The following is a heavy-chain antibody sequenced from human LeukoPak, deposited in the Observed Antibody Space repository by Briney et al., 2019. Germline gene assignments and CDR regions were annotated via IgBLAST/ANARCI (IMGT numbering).Heavy chain of an antibody. Sequence: PGGSLRLSCAASGFTFSSYAMHWVRQAPGKGLEYVSAISSNGGSTYYANSVKGRFTISRDSSKNTLYLQMGSLRAEDMAVYYCARARYSSVGFDYWGQGTLVTVSS. D-gene: IGHD6-19*01. CDR2: ISSNGGST. V-gene: IGHV3-64*01. CDR1: GFTFSSYA. J-gene: IGHJ4*02. CDR3: ARARYSSVGFDY.